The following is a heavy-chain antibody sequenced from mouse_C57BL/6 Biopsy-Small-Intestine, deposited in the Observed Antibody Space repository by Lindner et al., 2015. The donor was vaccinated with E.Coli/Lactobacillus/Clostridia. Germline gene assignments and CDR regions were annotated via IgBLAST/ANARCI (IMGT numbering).Heavy chain of an antibody. D-gene: IGHD6-1*01. CDR2: INPGSGVT. Sequence: VQLQESGAELVRPGTSVKVSCKSSGYTFTNYLIEWVKQRPGQGLEWIGVINPGSGVTNYNAKFKDKATLTADKSSNTANMQLSSLTAEDSAVYFCARSLSFDYWGQGTTLTVSS. V-gene: IGHV1-54*01. CDR3: ARSLSFDY. CDR1: GYTFTNYL. J-gene: IGHJ2*01.